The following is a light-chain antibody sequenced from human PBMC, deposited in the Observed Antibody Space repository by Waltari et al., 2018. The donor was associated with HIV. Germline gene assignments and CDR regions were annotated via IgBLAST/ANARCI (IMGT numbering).Light chain of an antibody. CDR2: DAS. J-gene: IGKJ5*01. Sequence: EIVLTQSPATLSLSPGERATLSCRASQMVSSYLAWYQQKPGQAPRLLIYDASNRATGIPARFSGSGSGTDFTLTISSLEPEDFAVYYCQQRSNWSFGQGTRLEIK. CDR3: QQRSNWS. CDR1: QMVSSY. V-gene: IGKV3-11*01.